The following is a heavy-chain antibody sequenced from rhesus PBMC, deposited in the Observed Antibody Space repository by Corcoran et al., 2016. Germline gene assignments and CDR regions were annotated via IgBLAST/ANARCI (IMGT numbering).Heavy chain of an antibody. Sequence: QVQLQESGPGLVKPSETLSLTCAVSGGSISDNYWSWIRQSPGKGLEWIGRISVRVGTTDYSPSPKSRIANSTDTTKKHFSLKRTSVTAADTAIYYCARGSGGHGLDSWGQGVVVTVSS. D-gene: IGHD2-39*02. CDR3: ARGSGGHGLDS. CDR2: ISVRVGTT. V-gene: IGHV4-173*01. J-gene: IGHJ6*01. CDR1: GGSISDNY.